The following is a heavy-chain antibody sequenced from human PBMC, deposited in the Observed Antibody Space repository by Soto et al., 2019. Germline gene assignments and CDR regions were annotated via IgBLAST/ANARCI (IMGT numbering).Heavy chain of an antibody. J-gene: IGHJ6*03. D-gene: IGHD1-7*01. V-gene: IGHV3-7*01. CDR2: IKQDGSEK. CDR3: ARDQADCNYALNYYYYMDV. CDR1: GFTFSSYW. Sequence: EVQLVESGGGLVQPGGSLRLSCAASGFTFSSYWMSWVRQAPGKGLEWVANIKQDGSEKYYVDSVKGRFTISRDNAKNSLYLQMNSLRAEDTAVYYCARDQADCNYALNYYYYMDVWGKGTTVTVSS.